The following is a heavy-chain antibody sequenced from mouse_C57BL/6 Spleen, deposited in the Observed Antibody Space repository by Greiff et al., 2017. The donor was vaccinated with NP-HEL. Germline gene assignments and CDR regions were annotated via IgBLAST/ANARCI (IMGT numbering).Heavy chain of an antibody. D-gene: IGHD2-2*01. J-gene: IGHJ4*01. V-gene: IGHV1-53*01. CDR1: GYTFTSYW. CDR2: INPSNGGT. Sequence: QVQLQQPGTELVKPGASVKLSCKASGYTFTSYWMHWVKQRPGQGLEWIGNINPSNGGTNYNEKFKSKATLTVDKSSSTAYMQLSSLTSEDSAVYYCARSWGYETPYYYAMDYWGQGTSVTVSS. CDR3: ARSWGYETPYYYAMDY.